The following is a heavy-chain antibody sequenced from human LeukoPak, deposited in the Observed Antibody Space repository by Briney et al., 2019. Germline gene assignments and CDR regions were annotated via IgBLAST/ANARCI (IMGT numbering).Heavy chain of an antibody. J-gene: IGHJ4*02. Sequence: GGSLRLSCAASGFTFSSFAMSWVRQAPGKGLEWVSAISGSGSSPYYADSVKGRFTISRDNSKSTLYLQMNSLRAGDTAVYYCAKDSGPWGYCTTTSCYFAYSGQGALVTVSS. D-gene: IGHD2-2*01. CDR2: ISGSGSSP. V-gene: IGHV3-23*01. CDR3: AKDSGPWGYCTTTSCYFAY. CDR1: GFTFSSFA.